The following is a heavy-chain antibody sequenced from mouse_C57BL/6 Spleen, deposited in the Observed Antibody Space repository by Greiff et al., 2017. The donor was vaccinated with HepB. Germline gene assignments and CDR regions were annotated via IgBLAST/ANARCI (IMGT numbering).Heavy chain of an antibody. CDR3: AGGGCTTVDFDY. D-gene: IGHD1-1*01. Sequence: EVQLVESGGGLVKPGGSLKLSCAASGFTFSDYGMHWVRQAPEKGLEWVAYISSGSSTNYYADTVKGRFTISRDNAKNTLFLQMTSLRSEDTAMYYCAGGGCTTVDFDYWGQGTTLTVSS. J-gene: IGHJ2*01. CDR2: ISSGSSTN. V-gene: IGHV5-17*01. CDR1: GFTFSDYG.